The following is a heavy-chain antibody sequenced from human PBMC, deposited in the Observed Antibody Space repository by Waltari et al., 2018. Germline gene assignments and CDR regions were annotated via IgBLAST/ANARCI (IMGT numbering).Heavy chain of an antibody. CDR1: GYTFTSYY. Sequence: QVQLVQSGAEVKKPGASVKVSCKASGYTFTSYYMHWVRQAPGQGLEGMGIINPSGGSTSYAQKFQGRVTMTRDTSTSTVYMELSSLRSEDTAVYYCARDPRYCSSTSCSHSFDYWGQGTLVTVSS. V-gene: IGHV1-46*01. D-gene: IGHD2-2*01. CDR2: INPSGGST. CDR3: ARDPRYCSSTSCSHSFDY. J-gene: IGHJ4*02.